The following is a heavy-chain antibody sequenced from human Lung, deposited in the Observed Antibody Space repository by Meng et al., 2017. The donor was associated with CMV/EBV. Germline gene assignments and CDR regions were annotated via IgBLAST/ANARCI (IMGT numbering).Heavy chain of an antibody. CDR1: GFTVSSNY. CDR3: ARETKYYSFWSGYEDYYYYGMDV. D-gene: IGHD3-3*01. V-gene: IGHV3-66*02. Sequence: GGSLRLXCAASGFTVSSNYMSWVRQAPGKGLEWVSVIYSGGSTYYADSVKGRFTISRDSSKNTLYLQMNSLRAEDTAVYYCARETKYYSFWSGYEDYYYYGMDVWXQGTXVTVSS. CDR2: IYSGGST. J-gene: IGHJ6*02.